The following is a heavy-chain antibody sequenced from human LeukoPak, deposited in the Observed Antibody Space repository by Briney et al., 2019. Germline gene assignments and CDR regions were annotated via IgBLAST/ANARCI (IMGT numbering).Heavy chain of an antibody. CDR1: GGSITSGRYY. D-gene: IGHD3-9*01. Sequence: SQTLSLTCSVSGGSITSGRYYWTWIRQYPEKGLEWIGYSYYSGSTHFKPSLKSRATISLDKSKNQFSLNLTSATAADTAVYYCARATYDLLAGYYLDSWGQGTLVTVSS. CDR3: ARATYDLLAGYYLDS. J-gene: IGHJ4*02. CDR2: SYYSGST. V-gene: IGHV4-31*03.